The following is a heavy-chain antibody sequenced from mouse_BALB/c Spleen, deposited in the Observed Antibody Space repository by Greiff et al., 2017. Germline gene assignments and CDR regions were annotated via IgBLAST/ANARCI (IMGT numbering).Heavy chain of an antibody. V-gene: IGHV4-1*02. CDR3: ARPHYYDYDAWFAY. CDR2: INPDSSTI. D-gene: IGHD2-4*01. CDR1: GFDFSRYW. Sequence: EVKLQESGGGLVQPGGSLKLSCAASGFDFSRYWMSWVRQAPGKGLEWIGEINPDSSTINYTPSLKDKFIISRDNAKNTLYLQMSKVRSEDTALYYCARPHYYDYDAWFAYWGQGTLVTVSA. J-gene: IGHJ3*01.